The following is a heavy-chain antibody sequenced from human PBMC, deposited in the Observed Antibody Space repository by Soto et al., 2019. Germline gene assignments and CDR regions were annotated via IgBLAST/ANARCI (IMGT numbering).Heavy chain of an antibody. CDR2: ISYDGSNK. J-gene: IGHJ4*02. CDR1: GFTFSSYA. CDR3: ARNLIVLVPAAISPDY. D-gene: IGHD2-2*01. Sequence: SLRLSCAASGFTFSSYAMHWVRQAPGKGLEWVAVISYDGSNKYYADSVKGRFTISRDNSKNTLYLQMNSLRAEDTAVYYCARNLIVLVPAAISPDYSGQGTLVTVSS. V-gene: IGHV3-30-3*01.